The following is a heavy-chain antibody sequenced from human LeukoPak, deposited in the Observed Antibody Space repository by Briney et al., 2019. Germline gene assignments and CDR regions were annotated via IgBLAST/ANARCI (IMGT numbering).Heavy chain of an antibody. CDR2: ISSDGRNK. CDR1: GFTFSDYG. CDR3: TTEIIVGATTPLDY. Sequence: QSGGSLRLSCAASGFTFSDYGLHWVRQAPGKGLEWVATISSDGRNKNYADSVKGRFTISRDNSKDTLYLQMNSLRVEDTAVYYCTTEIIVGATTPLDYWGQGTLVTVSS. D-gene: IGHD1-26*01. J-gene: IGHJ4*02. V-gene: IGHV3-30*03.